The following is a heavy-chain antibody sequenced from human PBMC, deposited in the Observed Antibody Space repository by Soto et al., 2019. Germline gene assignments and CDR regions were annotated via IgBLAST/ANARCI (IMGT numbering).Heavy chain of an antibody. CDR1: GFTFSDYY. CDR2: ISSSGSTI. CDR3: ARTWGALDY. D-gene: IGHD3-16*01. Sequence: QVQLVESGGGLVKPGGSLRLSCAASGFTFSDYYMSWIRQAPGQGLEWVSYISSSGSTIYYADSVQRRFTISRNNPKNSLDLQMNSLRAEYKAVYYCARTWGALDYWGQGTLVTVSS. J-gene: IGHJ4*02. V-gene: IGHV3-11*01.